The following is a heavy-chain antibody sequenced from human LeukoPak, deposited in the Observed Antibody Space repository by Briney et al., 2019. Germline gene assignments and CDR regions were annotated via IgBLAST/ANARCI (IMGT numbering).Heavy chain of an antibody. CDR2: INHSGST. D-gene: IGHD5-12*01. CDR3: ARGYDPKGSFDP. CDR1: GGSFSGYY. J-gene: IGHJ5*02. V-gene: IGHV4-34*01. Sequence: SSETLSLTCAVYGGSFSGYYWSWIRQPPGKGLEWIGEINHSGSTNYNPSLKSRVTISVDTSKNQLSLKLSSVTAADTAVYYCARGYDPKGSFDPWGQGTLVTVSS.